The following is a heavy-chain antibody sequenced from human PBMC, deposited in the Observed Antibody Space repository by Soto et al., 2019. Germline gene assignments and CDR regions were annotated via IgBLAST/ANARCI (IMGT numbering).Heavy chain of an antibody. J-gene: IGHJ6*03. CDR3: ASIAAGYYYYMDV. V-gene: IGHV5-51*01. Sequence: PVQPLKIWWRGAGCNCTSYGSGRVSQIPGKGLEWMGIIYPGDSDTRYSPSFQGQVTISADKSISTAYLQWSSLKASDTATYYCASIAAGYYYYMDVWGKGTTVTVSS. D-gene: IGHD6-6*01. CDR1: GCNCTSYG. CDR2: IYPGDSDT.